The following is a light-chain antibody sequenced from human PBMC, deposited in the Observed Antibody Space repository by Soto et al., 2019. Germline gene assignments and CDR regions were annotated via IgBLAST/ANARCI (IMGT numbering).Light chain of an antibody. Sequence: QAVVTQPPSVSAAPGQKVTISCSGSSPNIGKNYVSWYQQVPGTAPKLLIYDNDKRRSGIPDRFSGSKSDTSATLGITGLQTGDEADYYCGTWDSSLSVAVFGGGTQLTVL. CDR2: DND. CDR3: GTWDSSLSVAV. J-gene: IGLJ7*01. V-gene: IGLV1-51*01. CDR1: SPNIGKNY.